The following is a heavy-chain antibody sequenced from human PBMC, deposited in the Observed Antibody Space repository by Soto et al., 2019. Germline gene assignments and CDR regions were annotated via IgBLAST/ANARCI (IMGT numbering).Heavy chain of an antibody. J-gene: IGHJ4*02. Sequence: LSLTCDVSGDFLTTYYWNWIRQSPGKGLEWIGYIFYGGHTNYNPSLRGRATISVDTSKNQFSLKLSSVTAADTAVYYCARSPQYSSGWNGGFDYWGQGTLVTVSS. V-gene: IGHV4-59*01. D-gene: IGHD6-19*01. CDR2: IFYGGHT. CDR3: ARSPQYSSGWNGGFDY. CDR1: GDFLTTYY.